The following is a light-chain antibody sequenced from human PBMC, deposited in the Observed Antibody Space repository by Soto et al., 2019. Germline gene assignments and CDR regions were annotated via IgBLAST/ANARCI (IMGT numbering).Light chain of an antibody. CDR2: WAP. J-gene: IGKJ4*01. V-gene: IGKV4-1*01. CDR1: QCVLYSSNNKNY. Sequence: DIVMPQSADSLAVSLCESSAINCKSSQCVLYSSNNKNYLAWYQQKPGQPPKLLIYWAPTRESGVPDRFIGSGSGTSFALTISSLQAEDVAVYYCQQYYRPPLTFGGGTKVDI. CDR3: QQYYRPPLT.